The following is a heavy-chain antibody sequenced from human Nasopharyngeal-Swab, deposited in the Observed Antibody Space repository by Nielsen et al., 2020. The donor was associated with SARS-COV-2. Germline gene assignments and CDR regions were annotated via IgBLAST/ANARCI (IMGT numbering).Heavy chain of an antibody. CDR3: VRDDGRSWLLDK. Sequence: ASVKVSCKASGYPLIHQALHWVRQAPGQSFEWMGWITAANGNTEYSQNFHDRLTLTTDASANTAYMDLSGLTSEDTAIYYCVRDDGRSWLLDKWGQGTQVTVSS. D-gene: IGHD5-24*01. J-gene: IGHJ4*02. CDR1: GYPLIHQA. V-gene: IGHV1-3*01. CDR2: ITAANGNT.